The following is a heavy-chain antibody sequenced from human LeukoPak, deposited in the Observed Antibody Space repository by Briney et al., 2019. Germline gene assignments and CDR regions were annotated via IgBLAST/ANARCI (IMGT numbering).Heavy chain of an antibody. CDR3: ARDQILWFGESSGYYYGMDV. J-gene: IGHJ6*02. CDR2: IYSGGST. CDR1: GFTASSNY. D-gene: IGHD3-10*01. Sequence: GGSLRLSCAASGFTASSNYMSWVRQAPGEGREWVSVIYSGGSTYYADSVKGRFTISRDNSKNTLYLQMNSLRAEDTAVYYCARDQILWFGESSGYYYGMDVWGQGTTVTVSS. V-gene: IGHV3-53*01.